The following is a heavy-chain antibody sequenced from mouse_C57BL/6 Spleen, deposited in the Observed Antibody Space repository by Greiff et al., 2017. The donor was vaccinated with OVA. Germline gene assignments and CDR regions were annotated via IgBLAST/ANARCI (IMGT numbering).Heavy chain of an antibody. CDR1: GYTFTSYW. J-gene: IGHJ1*03. Sequence: QVQLQQPGAELVRPGSSVKLSCKASGYTFTSYWMHWVKQRPIQGLEWIGNIDPSDSETHYNQKFKDKATLTVDKSSSTAYMQLSSLTSEDSAVYYCARPFYGNSWYFDVWGTGTTVTVSS. D-gene: IGHD2-10*01. V-gene: IGHV1-52*01. CDR2: IDPSDSET. CDR3: ARPFYGNSWYFDV.